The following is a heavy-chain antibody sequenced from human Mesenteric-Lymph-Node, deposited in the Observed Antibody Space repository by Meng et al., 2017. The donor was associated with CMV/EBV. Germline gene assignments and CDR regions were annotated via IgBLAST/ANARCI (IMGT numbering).Heavy chain of an antibody. Sequence: GSLRLSCSVSGGSVSSISYYWNWIRQPPGKALEWIGYIYYRGSAIYNPSLKSRVTISVDTSQNQFSLKLSSVTAADTAVYYCARGHPSTWWGQGTLVTVSS. D-gene: IGHD2-2*01. CDR2: IYYRGSA. CDR1: GGSVSSISYY. V-gene: IGHV4-61*01. J-gene: IGHJ4*02. CDR3: ARGHPSTW.